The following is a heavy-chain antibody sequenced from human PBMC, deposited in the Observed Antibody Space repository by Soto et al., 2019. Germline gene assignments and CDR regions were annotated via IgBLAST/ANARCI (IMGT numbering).Heavy chain of an antibody. J-gene: IGHJ5*02. Sequence: SETLSLTCTVSGGSISSGGYYWSWIRQHPGKGLEWIGYIYYSGSTYYNPSLKSRVTISVDTSKNQFSLKLSSVTVADTAVYYCARCIVVVGNWFDPWGQGTLVTVSS. CDR3: ARCIVVVGNWFDP. CDR1: GGSISSGGYY. V-gene: IGHV4-31*03. D-gene: IGHD3-22*01. CDR2: IYYSGST.